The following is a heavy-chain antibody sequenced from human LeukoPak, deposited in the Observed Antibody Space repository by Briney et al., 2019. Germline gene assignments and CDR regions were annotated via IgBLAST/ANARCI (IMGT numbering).Heavy chain of an antibody. J-gene: IGHJ4*02. CDR2: IIPIFGTA. V-gene: IGHV1-69*06. Sequence: SVKVSCKASGGTFSSYAISWVRQAPGQGLEWMGGIIPIFGTANYAQKFQGRVTITADKSTSTAYMELSSLRPEDTAVYYCAIPNYDILTGFTLDYWGQGTLVTVSS. CDR1: GGTFSSYA. D-gene: IGHD3-9*01. CDR3: AIPNYDILTGFTLDY.